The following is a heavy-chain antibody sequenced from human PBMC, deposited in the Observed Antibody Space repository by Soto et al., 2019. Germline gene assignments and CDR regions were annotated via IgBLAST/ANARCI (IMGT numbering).Heavy chain of an antibody. Sequence: SGPTLVNPTQTLTLTCSFSGFSLSTSGMCVSWIRQPPGKALEWLALIDWDDDKYYSTSLKTRLTISKDTSKNQVVLTMTNMDPVDTATYYCARMKVVPAAIPFLRYSYGMDVWGQGTTVTVSS. CDR2: IDWDDDK. CDR3: ARMKVVPAAIPFLRYSYGMDV. V-gene: IGHV2-70*01. D-gene: IGHD2-2*02. CDR1: GFSLSTSGMC. J-gene: IGHJ6*02.